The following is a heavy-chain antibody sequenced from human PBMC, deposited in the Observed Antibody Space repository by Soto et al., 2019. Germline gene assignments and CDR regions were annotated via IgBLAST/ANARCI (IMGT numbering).Heavy chain of an antibody. J-gene: IGHJ6*02. V-gene: IGHV3-64*01. CDR1: GFTLSSYA. CDR2: ISRNGGSI. Sequence: EVQLVESGGSLVQPGGSLRLSCAASGFTLSSYAMNWVRQAPGKGLEYVSAISRNGGSIYYGNSVKGRFTISRENSKNTLYHQMGRLRAEDMAVYYCARLHTYHYALAVWGQGTTDTVSS. CDR3: ARLHTYHYALAV. D-gene: IGHD4-4*01.